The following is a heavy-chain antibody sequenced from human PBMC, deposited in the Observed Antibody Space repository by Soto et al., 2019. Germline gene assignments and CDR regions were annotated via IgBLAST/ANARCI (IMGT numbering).Heavy chain of an antibody. Sequence: SVKVSCSAYGGTFSSYAISRVRQAPGQGLEWMGGVIPIFGTANYAQKFQGRVTITADESTSTAYMELSSLRSEDTAVYYCARALGYCSGGSCYPADYYYYGMDVWGQGTTVTVSS. CDR3: ARALGYCSGGSCYPADYYYYGMDV. V-gene: IGHV1-69*13. J-gene: IGHJ6*02. CDR2: VIPIFGTA. D-gene: IGHD2-15*01. CDR1: GGTFSSYA.